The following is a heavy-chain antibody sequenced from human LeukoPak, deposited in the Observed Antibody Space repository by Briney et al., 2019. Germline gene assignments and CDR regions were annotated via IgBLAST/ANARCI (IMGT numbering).Heavy chain of an antibody. J-gene: IGHJ5*02. CDR1: GGSISNYY. CDR3: ARGHDGVVGWFAP. V-gene: IGHV4-59*01. D-gene: IGHD2-15*01. Sequence: SETLSLTCTVSGGSISNYYWIWIRQPPGKGLEWMGHISYSGSTNYNPSLKSRVTISVDTSKNQFSLKLTSVTAADTAVYYCARGHDGVVGWFAPWGRETLVTVSS. CDR2: ISYSGST.